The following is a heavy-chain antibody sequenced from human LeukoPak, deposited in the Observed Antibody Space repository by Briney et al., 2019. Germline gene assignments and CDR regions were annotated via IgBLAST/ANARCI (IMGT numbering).Heavy chain of an antibody. CDR3: ARDGVDYYGSGSYRY. Sequence: GGSLRLSCAASGFTFSSYSMNWVRQAPGKGLEWVSSISSSSSYIYYADSVKGRFTISRDNAKNSLYLQMNSLRAEDTAVYCCARDGVDYYGSGSYRYWGQGTLVTVSS. D-gene: IGHD3-10*01. V-gene: IGHV3-21*01. J-gene: IGHJ4*02. CDR2: ISSSSSYI. CDR1: GFTFSSYS.